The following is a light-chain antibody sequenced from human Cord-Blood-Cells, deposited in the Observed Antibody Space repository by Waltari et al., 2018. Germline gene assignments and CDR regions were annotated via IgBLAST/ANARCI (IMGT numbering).Light chain of an antibody. J-gene: IGLJ2*01. V-gene: IGLV1-40*01. CDR2: GNS. Sequence: QSVLTQPPSVSGAPGQRVTLSCTGSSPNIGAGYDVPWYQQLPGTAPKLLIYGNSNRASGVPDRFSGSKSGTSASLAITGLQAEDEADYYCQSYDSSLSGWVFGGGTKLTVL. CDR3: QSYDSSLSGWV. CDR1: SPNIGAGYD.